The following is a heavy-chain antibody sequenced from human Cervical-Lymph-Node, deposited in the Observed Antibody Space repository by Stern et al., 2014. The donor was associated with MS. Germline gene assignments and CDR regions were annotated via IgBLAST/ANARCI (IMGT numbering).Heavy chain of an antibody. CDR3: AKYRGSGWSLDY. D-gene: IGHD6-19*01. J-gene: IGHJ4*02. CDR1: GFTFSTYG. CDR2: ISHDGSKK. Sequence: VQLVESGGGVVQPGRSLRLSCAGSGFTFSTYGMHWVRQAPGKGLEWVALISHDGSKKYYVDSVKDRFTISRDNSKNTMYVHMNSLRDEDTAVYYCAKYRGSGWSLDYWGQGTLVIVSS. V-gene: IGHV3-30*18.